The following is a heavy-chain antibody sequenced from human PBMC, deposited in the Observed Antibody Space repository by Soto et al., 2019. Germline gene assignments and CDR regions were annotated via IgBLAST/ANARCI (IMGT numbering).Heavy chain of an antibody. CDR3: ARDSIAVAGTRGGFFDY. Sequence: QVQLVESGGGVVQPGRSLRLSCAASGFTFSSYAMHWVRQAPGKGLEWVAVISYDGSNKYYADSVKGRFTISRDNSKNTLYLQMNSLRAEDTAVYYCARDSIAVAGTRGGFFDYWGHGTLVTVSS. D-gene: IGHD6-19*01. CDR1: GFTFSSYA. CDR2: ISYDGSNK. V-gene: IGHV3-30-3*01. J-gene: IGHJ4*01.